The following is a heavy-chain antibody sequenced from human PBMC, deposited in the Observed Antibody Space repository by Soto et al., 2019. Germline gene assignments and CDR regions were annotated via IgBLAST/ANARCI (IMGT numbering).Heavy chain of an antibody. CDR2: VSPNGQGI. CDR3: AKDRDYPRDYFHY. CDR1: GFTLGRYG. V-gene: IGHV3-23*01. J-gene: IGHJ4*02. D-gene: IGHD3-10*01. Sequence: GGSLRLSCAASGFTLGRYGMSWVRQSPGKGLEWVSAVSPNGQGIYYADSVRGRFTISRDFSKNTVFLHMDSLRAEDTAVYYCAKDRDYPRDYFHYWGQGTLVTVSS.